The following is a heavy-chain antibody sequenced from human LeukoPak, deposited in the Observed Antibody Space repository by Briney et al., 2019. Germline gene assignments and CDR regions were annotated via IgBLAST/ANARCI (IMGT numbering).Heavy chain of an antibody. V-gene: IGHV4-39*07. D-gene: IGHD3-10*01. CDR3: AKSNGYGLVGI. CDR1: GGSISTSIYY. CDR2: IFYSGST. Sequence: SETLSLTCTVSGGSISTSIYYWGWIRQPPGKGLEWIGNIFYSGSTYYSPSSKSRATISLDTSRNQFSLKLSSVTAADTAVYYCAKSNGYGLVGIWGQGTMVTVSS. J-gene: IGHJ3*02.